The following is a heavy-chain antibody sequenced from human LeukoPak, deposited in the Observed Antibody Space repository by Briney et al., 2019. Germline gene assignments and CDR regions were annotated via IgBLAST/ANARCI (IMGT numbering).Heavy chain of an antibody. D-gene: IGHD3-22*01. CDR1: GFTFSSYA. V-gene: IGHV3-23*01. Sequence: PGGSLRLSCAASGFTFSSYAMGWVRQAPGKGLEWVSGISGSGGSTYYADSVKGRFTISRDNSKNTLYLQMNSLRAEDTAVYYCAKDRYYHSSGYYGIFDYWGQGTLVTVSS. CDR2: ISGSGGST. CDR3: AKDRYYHSSGYYGIFDY. J-gene: IGHJ4*02.